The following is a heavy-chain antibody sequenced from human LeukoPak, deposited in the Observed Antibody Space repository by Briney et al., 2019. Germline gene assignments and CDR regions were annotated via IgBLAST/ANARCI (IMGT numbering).Heavy chain of an antibody. CDR2: VNHGGDT. J-gene: IGHJ5*02. Sequence: SETLSLTCAVYHGSFSGYYWSWIRQSPGKGLEWIGEVNHGGDTNYSPSLRSRVTISVDTSKNHFSLNLRSVTAADTAVYNCARASWNGGGGFDPWGQGTLVTVSS. CDR1: HGSFSGYY. D-gene: IGHD3-16*01. V-gene: IGHV4-34*01. CDR3: ARASWNGGGGFDP.